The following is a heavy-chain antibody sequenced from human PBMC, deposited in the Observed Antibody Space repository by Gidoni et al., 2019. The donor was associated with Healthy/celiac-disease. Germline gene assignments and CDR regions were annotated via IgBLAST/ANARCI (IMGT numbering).Heavy chain of an antibody. D-gene: IGHD3-3*01. CDR3: ARGLYYDFWSDTIDSPDMDV. J-gene: IGHJ6*03. CDR2: LWYDGSNK. Sequence: QVQLVESGGGVVQPGRSLRLSCAASGFTFSSYGIPWVRQAPGKGLEWVAVLWYDGSNKYYADSVKGRFTISRDNSKNTLYLQMNSLRAEDTAVYYCARGLYYDFWSDTIDSPDMDVWGKGTTVTVSS. CDR1: GFTFSSYG. V-gene: IGHV3-33*01.